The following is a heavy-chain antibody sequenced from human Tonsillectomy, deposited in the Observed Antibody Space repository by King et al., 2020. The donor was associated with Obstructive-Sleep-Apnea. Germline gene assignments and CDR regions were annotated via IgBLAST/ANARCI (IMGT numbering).Heavy chain of an antibody. D-gene: IGHD3-3*01. CDR3: ARGFLQWMPRCGMDV. Sequence: VQLVESGGGVVQPGRSLRLSCAASGFTFDTDAMHWVRQAPGKGLEPLSVISYDGTIKYYSDSVKGRFTISRDNPKNTLYLQMNSLRPDDTAVYYCARGFLQWMPRCGMDVWGQGTTVTVSS. J-gene: IGHJ6*02. CDR1: GFTFDTDA. CDR2: ISYDGTIK. V-gene: IGHV3-30*04.